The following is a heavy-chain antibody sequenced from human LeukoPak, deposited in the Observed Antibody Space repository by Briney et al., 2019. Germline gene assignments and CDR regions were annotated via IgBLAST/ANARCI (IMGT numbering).Heavy chain of an antibody. J-gene: IGHJ6*02. V-gene: IGHV1-69*04. CDR1: GGTFTSSA. CDR2: IITSLGIA. Sequence: AAVKVSCKASGGTFTSSAISWVGQTPGQEVEWMGRIITSLGIANYAQKFQGRVTITAGKSTSTAYMELSSLRSEDTAVYYCARAYSSSSYHYYGMDVWGQGTTVTVSS. CDR3: ARAYSSSSYHYYGMDV. D-gene: IGHD6-6*01.